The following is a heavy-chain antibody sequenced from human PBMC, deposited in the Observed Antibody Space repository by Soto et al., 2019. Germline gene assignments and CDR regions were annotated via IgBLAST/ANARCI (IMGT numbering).Heavy chain of an antibody. V-gene: IGHV4-34*01. CDR3: ARRFAYYDSSGYWFDP. CDR2: INHSGST. J-gene: IGHJ5*02. Sequence: SETLSLTCAVYGGSFSGYYLSWIRQRPGKGLEWIGEINHSGSTNYNPSLKSRVTISVDTSKNQFSLKLSSVTAADTAVYYCARRFAYYDSSGYWFDPWGQGTLVTVSS. D-gene: IGHD3-22*01. CDR1: GGSFSGYY.